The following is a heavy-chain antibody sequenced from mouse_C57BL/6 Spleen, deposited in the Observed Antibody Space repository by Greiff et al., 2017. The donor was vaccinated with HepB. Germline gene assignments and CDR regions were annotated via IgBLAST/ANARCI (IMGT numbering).Heavy chain of an antibody. CDR2: IDPENGDT. Sequence: VHVKQSGAELVRPGASVKLSCTASGFNIKDDYMHWVKQRPEQGLEWIGWIDPENGDTEYASKFQGKATITADTSSNTAYLQLSSLTSEDTAVYYCTRVATGDYWGQGTTLTVSS. V-gene: IGHV14-4*01. CDR3: TRVATGDY. J-gene: IGHJ2*01. CDR1: GFNIKDDY.